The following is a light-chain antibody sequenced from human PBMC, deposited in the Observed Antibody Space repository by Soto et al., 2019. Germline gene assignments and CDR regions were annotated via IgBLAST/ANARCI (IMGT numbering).Light chain of an antibody. J-gene: IGKJ1*01. Sequence: DIQMAQSPSSLSASVGDRVTITCRASQSISSYLNWYQQKPGKAPMLLIYAASSLQSGVPSRFSGSGSGTDYTLTVSSLQREDFATYYCQQSYTTPPAFGQGTNVE. CDR2: AAS. V-gene: IGKV1-39*01. CDR3: QQSYTTPPA. CDR1: QSISSY.